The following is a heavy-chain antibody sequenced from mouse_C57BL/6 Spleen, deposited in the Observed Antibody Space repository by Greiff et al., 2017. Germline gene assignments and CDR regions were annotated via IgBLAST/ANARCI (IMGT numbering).Heavy chain of an antibody. CDR2: ISSGSSTI. D-gene: IGHD1-1*01. J-gene: IGHJ2*01. CDR1: GFTFSDYG. V-gene: IGHV5-17*01. Sequence: EVQLQQSGGGLVKPGGSLKLSCAASGFTFSDYGMHWVRQAPEKGLEWVAYISSGSSTIYYADTVKGRFTISRDNAKNTLFLQMTSLRSEDTAMYYCARMGYYGHYFDYWGQGTTLTVSS. CDR3: ARMGYYGHYFDY.